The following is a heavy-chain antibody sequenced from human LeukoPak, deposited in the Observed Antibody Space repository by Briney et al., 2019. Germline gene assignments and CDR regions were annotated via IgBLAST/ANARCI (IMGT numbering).Heavy chain of an antibody. V-gene: IGHV3-48*01. D-gene: IGHD6-19*01. Sequence: GGSLRLSCAASGFTFSSYSMNWVRQAPGKGLEWVSYISSTSSTIYYADSVKGRFTISRDNSKNTLYLQMNSLRAEDTAVYYCAKDLRKRWLDTGHWGQGTLVTVSS. CDR3: AKDLRKRWLDTGH. CDR2: ISSTSSTI. CDR1: GFTFSSYS. J-gene: IGHJ4*02.